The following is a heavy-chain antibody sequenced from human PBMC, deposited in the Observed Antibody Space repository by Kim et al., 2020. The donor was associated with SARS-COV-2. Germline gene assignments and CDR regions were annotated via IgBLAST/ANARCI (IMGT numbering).Heavy chain of an antibody. Sequence: SQTLSLTCAISGDSVSSNSAAWNWIRHSPSRGLEWLGRTYYRSKWYNDYAVSVKSRITINPDTSKNQFSLQLNSVTPEDTAVYYCARADSGSYEGWFHPWGQGTLVTVSS. J-gene: IGHJ5*02. CDR1: GDSVSSNSAA. CDR2: TYYRSKWYN. CDR3: ARADSGSYEGWFHP. V-gene: IGHV6-1*01. D-gene: IGHD1-26*01.